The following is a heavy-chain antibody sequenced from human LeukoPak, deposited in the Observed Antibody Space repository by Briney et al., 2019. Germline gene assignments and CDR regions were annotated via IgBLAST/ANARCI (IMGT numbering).Heavy chain of an antibody. CDR3: ARDPASPKPMDV. CDR2: INSDGSST. D-gene: IGHD2-2*01. Sequence: PGGSLRLSCAASGFTFSSYWMHWVRQAPGKGLVWVSRINSDGSSTSYADSVKGRFTISRDNAKNSLYLQMNSLRAEDTAVYYCARDPASPKPMDVWGKGTTVTVSS. CDR1: GFTFSSYW. V-gene: IGHV3-74*01. J-gene: IGHJ6*04.